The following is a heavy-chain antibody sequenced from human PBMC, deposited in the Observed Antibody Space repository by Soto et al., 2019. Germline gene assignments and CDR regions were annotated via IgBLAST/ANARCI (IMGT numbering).Heavy chain of an antibody. CDR3: ARAGLVGATALDY. V-gene: IGHV4-30-2*01. CDR2: IYHSGST. D-gene: IGHD1-26*01. CDR1: GGSISSGGYS. J-gene: IGHJ4*02. Sequence: QLQLQVPGSGLVKPSQTLSLTCAVSGGSISSGGYSWSWIRQPPGKGLEWIGYIYHSGSTYYNPSLKSRVTISADRSKNQFSLKLSSVTAADTAVYYCARAGLVGATALDYWGQGTLVTVSS.